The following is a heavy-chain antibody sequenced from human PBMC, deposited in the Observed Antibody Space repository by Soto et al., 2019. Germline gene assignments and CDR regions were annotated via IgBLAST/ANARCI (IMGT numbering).Heavy chain of an antibody. CDR3: AKDRLRPGGLVPIPIDAFDF. V-gene: IGHV3-30*18. D-gene: IGHD6-19*01. CDR2: MSNDGSKK. J-gene: IGHJ3*01. CDR1: VFRFSIFV. Sequence: RGSLLLCCEPSVFRFSIFVMDWVRQAPGKGLELVAVMSNDGSKKFYADSVKGRFIISIDNPKNTLYLQMYSLRIEDTAVYYCAKDRLRPGGLVPIPIDAFDFWGRGTLVTFSS.